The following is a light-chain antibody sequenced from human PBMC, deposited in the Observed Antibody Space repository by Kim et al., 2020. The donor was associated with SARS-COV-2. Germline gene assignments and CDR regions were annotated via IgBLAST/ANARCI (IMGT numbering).Light chain of an antibody. CDR1: RTITTY. CDR2: DAS. CDR3: QQRDNWPIT. Sequence: LYPGERATLSCRASRTITTYLAWYQQKPGQAPRLLIYDASNRATGIPARFSGSGSGTDFTLTISSLEPEDFAVYYCQQRDNWPITFGQGTRLEIK. J-gene: IGKJ5*01. V-gene: IGKV3-11*01.